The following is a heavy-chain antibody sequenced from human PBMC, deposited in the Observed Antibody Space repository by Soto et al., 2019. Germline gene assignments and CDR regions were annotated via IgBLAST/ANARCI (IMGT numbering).Heavy chain of an antibody. J-gene: IGHJ6*03. Sequence: ESGPTLVNPTQTLTLTCTFSGFSLSTSGVGVGWIRQPPGKALEWLALIYWDDDKRYSPSLKSRLTITKDTSKNQVVLTMTNMDPVDTATYYCAHALTGNRPYYYYYYMDVWGKGTTVTVSS. CDR1: GFSLSTSGVG. CDR2: IYWDDDK. D-gene: IGHD1-20*01. V-gene: IGHV2-5*02. CDR3: AHALTGNRPYYYYYYMDV.